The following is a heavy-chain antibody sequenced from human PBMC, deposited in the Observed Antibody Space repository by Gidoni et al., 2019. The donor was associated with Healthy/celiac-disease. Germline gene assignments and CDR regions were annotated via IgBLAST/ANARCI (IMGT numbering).Heavy chain of an antibody. Sequence: EVQLLESGGGLVQPGGSLRLSCAASGFPFSSYAMSWVRQAPGKGLEWVSDMSGSGGSTYYADAVKGRFTISRDNSKNTLYLKMNSLRAEDTAVYYCAKDQYSSGWYDYWGQGTLVTVSS. CDR2: MSGSGGST. V-gene: IGHV3-23*01. CDR1: GFPFSSYA. J-gene: IGHJ4*02. D-gene: IGHD6-19*01. CDR3: AKDQYSSGWYDY.